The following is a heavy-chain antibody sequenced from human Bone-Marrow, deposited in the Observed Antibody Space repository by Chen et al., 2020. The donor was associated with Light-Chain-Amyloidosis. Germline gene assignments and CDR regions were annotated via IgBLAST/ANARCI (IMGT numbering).Heavy chain of an antibody. J-gene: IGHJ6*02. Sequence: QVQLQESGPGLVKPSGTLSLTCAVSGGSISSSNWWSWVRQPPGKGLEWIGEIYHSGSTNYNPSLKSRVTISVDKSKNPFSRKLSSVTAADTAVYYCARAVRIAARRAGGYYGMDVWGQGTTVTVSS. CDR2: IYHSGST. D-gene: IGHD6-6*01. V-gene: IGHV4-4*02. CDR1: GGSISSSNW. CDR3: ARAVRIAARRAGGYYGMDV.